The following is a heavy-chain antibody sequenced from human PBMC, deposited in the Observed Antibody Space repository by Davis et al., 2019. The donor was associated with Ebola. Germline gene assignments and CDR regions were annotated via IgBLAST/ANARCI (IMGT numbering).Heavy chain of an antibody. CDR2: IWYDGSNK. J-gene: IGHJ5*02. Sequence: GESLKISCVASGFTFSSYGMHWVRQAPGKGLEWVAVIWYDGSNKYYADSVKGRFTISRDNSKNTLYLQMNSLRAEDTAVYYCARDQRFAGGWFDPWGQGTLVTVSS. CDR3: ARDQRFAGGWFDP. V-gene: IGHV3-33*01. CDR1: GFTFSSYG. D-gene: IGHD3-16*01.